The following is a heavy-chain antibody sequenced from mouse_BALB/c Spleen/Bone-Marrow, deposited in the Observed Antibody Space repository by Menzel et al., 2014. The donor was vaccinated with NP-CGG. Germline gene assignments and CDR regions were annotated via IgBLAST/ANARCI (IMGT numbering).Heavy chain of an antibody. CDR2: ILPGSYST. Sequence: QVQLKQSGAELMRPGASVTISCKATGYPFSNYWIEWVKQRPGHGLEWIGEILPGSYSTNYNEKLKGKATFSADTSSNTAYMQLSSLTSEDSAVYYCARRGGYPWFAYWGQGTLVTVSA. D-gene: IGHD2-2*01. CDR3: ARRGGYPWFAY. J-gene: IGHJ3*01. V-gene: IGHV1-9*01. CDR1: GYPFSNYW.